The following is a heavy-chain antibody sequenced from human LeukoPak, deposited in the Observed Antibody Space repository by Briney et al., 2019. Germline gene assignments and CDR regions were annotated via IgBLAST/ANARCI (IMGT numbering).Heavy chain of an antibody. CDR2: IYHSGST. V-gene: IGHV4-38-2*01. J-gene: IGHJ4*02. D-gene: IGHD3-3*01. CDR1: GNSISSGYY. Sequence: SETLSLTXAVSGNSISSGYYWGWIRQPPGKGLECIGSIYHSGSTYYNPSLKSRVTISVDTSKNQFSLKLSSVTAADTAVYYCARSGLRSLEWLLFIDYWGQGTLVTVSS. CDR3: ARSGLRSLEWLLFIDY.